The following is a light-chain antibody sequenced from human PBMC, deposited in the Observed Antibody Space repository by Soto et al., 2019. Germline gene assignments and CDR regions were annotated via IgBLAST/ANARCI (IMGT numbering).Light chain of an antibody. Sequence: DIVMTQSPVTLSVSPGDRATLSCRASHSVGHNLAWFQQKPGQAPRLLIYGASAGATGIPDRFSGSGFGTEFTLTISSLQSEDLAVYYCQQYNNWPRTFGQGTKVEMK. CDR3: QQYNNWPRT. CDR1: HSVGHN. V-gene: IGKV3-15*01. J-gene: IGKJ1*01. CDR2: GAS.